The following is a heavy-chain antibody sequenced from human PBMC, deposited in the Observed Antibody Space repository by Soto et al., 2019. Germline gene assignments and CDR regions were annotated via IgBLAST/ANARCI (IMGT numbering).Heavy chain of an antibody. J-gene: IGHJ4*02. Sequence: LSLTCTVSGGSISSGGYYWSWIRQHPGKGLEWIGYIYYSGSTYYNPSLKSRVIISVGTSKNQFSLKLSSVTAADTAVYYCARSPLPSPEILDYWGQGTLVTVSS. CDR1: GGSISSGGYY. CDR3: ARSPLPSPEILDY. D-gene: IGHD2-15*01. V-gene: IGHV4-31*03. CDR2: IYYSGST.